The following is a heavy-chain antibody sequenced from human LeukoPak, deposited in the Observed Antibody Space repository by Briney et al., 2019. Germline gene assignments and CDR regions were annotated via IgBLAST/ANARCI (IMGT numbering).Heavy chain of an antibody. CDR3: AREPHDYTMYYFDY. CDR2: ISSGGDTM. Sequence: GGSLRLSCAASGFTFSDNYMSWIRQAPGGGLEWVAYISSGGDTMYYADSVKGRFTISRDNARNSLYLQMNNLRAEDTAVYYCAREPHDYTMYYFDYWGRGTLVTVSS. CDR1: GFTFSDNY. D-gene: IGHD4-11*01. V-gene: IGHV3-11*04. J-gene: IGHJ4*02.